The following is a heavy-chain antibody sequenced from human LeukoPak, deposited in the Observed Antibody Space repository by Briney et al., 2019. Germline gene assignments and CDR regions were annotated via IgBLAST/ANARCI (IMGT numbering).Heavy chain of an antibody. CDR2: INPNSGNT. V-gene: IGHV1-8*01. CDR1: GYTFTSYD. Sequence: ASVKVSCKASGYTFTSYDINWVRQATGQGLEWVGWINPNSGNTGYAQKFQGRVSMARNTSIRTAYMELSSPRSEDTAVYYCARGAHMTIFGVVLPRHPDVWSKGTTVTVSS. CDR3: ARGAHMTIFGVVLPRHPDV. J-gene: IGHJ6*04. D-gene: IGHD3-3*01.